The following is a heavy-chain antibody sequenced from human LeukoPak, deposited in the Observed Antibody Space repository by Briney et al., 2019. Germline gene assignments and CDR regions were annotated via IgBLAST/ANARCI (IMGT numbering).Heavy chain of an antibody. V-gene: IGHV3-30*14. D-gene: IGHD5-18*01. CDR3: AREVRDSSLSRRLDY. Sequence: GGSLRLSCAASGFTFSTNAMHWVRQAPGKGLEWVAVISYDGSAKYYADSLKGRFTISRDNSKNTLYLQMNSLRAEDTAVYYCAREVRDSSLSRRLDYWGQGTLVTVSS. J-gene: IGHJ4*02. CDR2: ISYDGSAK. CDR1: GFTFSTNA.